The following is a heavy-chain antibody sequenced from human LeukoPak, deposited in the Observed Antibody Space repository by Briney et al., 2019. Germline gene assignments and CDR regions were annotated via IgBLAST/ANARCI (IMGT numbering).Heavy chain of an antibody. J-gene: IGHJ4*02. Sequence: SETLSLTCAVYGGSFSGYYWSWIRQPPGKGLEWIGEINHSGSTNYNPSLKSRVTISVDTSKNQFSLKLSSVTAADTAVYYCARTHYYDSSGFFHPMYYFDYWGQGTLVTVSS. D-gene: IGHD3-22*01. CDR3: ARTHYYDSSGFFHPMYYFDY. CDR2: INHSGST. CDR1: GGSFSGYY. V-gene: IGHV4-34*01.